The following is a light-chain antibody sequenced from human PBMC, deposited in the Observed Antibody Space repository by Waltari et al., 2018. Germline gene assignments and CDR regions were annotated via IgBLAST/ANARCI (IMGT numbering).Light chain of an antibody. CDR1: SGDVGGYTY. Sequence: QSALPQPASVSGSPGASLTISCTGPSGDVGGYTYVSWFQQHPGKVPKLIISDVSNRPSGVSDRFSGSKSGNTASLTISGLQAEDEASYYCASYTNSDSEVFGGGTKVTVL. CDR3: ASYTNSDSEV. J-gene: IGLJ3*02. CDR2: DVS. V-gene: IGLV2-14*01.